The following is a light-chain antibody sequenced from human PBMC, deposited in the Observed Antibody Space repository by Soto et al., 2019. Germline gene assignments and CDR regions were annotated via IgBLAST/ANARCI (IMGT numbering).Light chain of an antibody. Sequence: QSVLTQPPSASGTPGQRVTISCSGSSSNIARNSVYRYQQLPGTAPKLLIYKSNQRPSGVPDRFSGSKSGTSASLAISGLRSEDEADYHCAAWDDSLSGPVFGGGTKLTVL. J-gene: IGLJ3*02. V-gene: IGLV1-47*01. CDR1: SSNIARNS. CDR3: AAWDDSLSGPV. CDR2: KSN.